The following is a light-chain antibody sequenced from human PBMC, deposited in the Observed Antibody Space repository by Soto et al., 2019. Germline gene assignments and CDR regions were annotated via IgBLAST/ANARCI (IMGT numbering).Light chain of an antibody. CDR1: QRVSNTY. Sequence: EIVLTQSPGTLSLSPGERATLSCRASQRVSNTYLAWYQQKPGQAPRLLIYAASSRATGIPDRFSGSGSGTDFTLTISRLEPEDFAVYYCQHYGSSRTFGQGTKVDIK. CDR2: AAS. V-gene: IGKV3-20*01. CDR3: QHYGSSRT. J-gene: IGKJ1*01.